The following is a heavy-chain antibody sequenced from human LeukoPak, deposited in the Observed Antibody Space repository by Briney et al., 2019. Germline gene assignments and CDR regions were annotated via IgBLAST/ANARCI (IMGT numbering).Heavy chain of an antibody. Sequence: AXVKVSCKASGYTFTSYDINWVRQAPGQGLEWMGWMNPNSGNADYAQKFQGRVTITRNTSISTAYMELSSLRSEDTAVYYCARETSLNYWGQGTLVTVSS. J-gene: IGHJ4*02. CDR2: MNPNSGNA. CDR3: ARETSLNY. CDR1: GYTFTSYD. V-gene: IGHV1-8*03.